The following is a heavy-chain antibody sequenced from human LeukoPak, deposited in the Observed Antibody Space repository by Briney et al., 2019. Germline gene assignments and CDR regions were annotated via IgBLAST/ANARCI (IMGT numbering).Heavy chain of an antibody. CDR1: GFTFSSYW. Sequence: PGGSLRLSCAASGFTFSSYWMSWVRQAPGKGLEWVANIKQDGSEKYYVDSVKGRFAISRDNSKNTLYLQMNSLRAEDTAVYYCAKDEADIVVVEEDFQHWGQGTLVTVSS. V-gene: IGHV3-7*01. CDR3: AKDEADIVVVEEDFQH. CDR2: IKQDGSEK. J-gene: IGHJ1*01. D-gene: IGHD2-15*01.